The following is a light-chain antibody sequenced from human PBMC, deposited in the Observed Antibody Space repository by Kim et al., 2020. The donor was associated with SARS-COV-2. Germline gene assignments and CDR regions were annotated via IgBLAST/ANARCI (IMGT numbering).Light chain of an antibody. V-gene: IGLV3-19*01. Sequence: GQTVRSTCQGDSLRSYYASWYQQKPGQAPVLVIYGKNNRPSGIPDRFSGSSSGNTASLTITGAQAEDEADYYCNSRDSSGNHPWVFGGGTQLTVL. J-gene: IGLJ3*02. CDR3: NSRDSSGNHPWV. CDR2: GKN. CDR1: SLRSYY.